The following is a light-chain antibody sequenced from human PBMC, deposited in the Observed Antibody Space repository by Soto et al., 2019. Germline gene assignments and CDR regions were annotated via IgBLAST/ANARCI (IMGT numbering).Light chain of an antibody. V-gene: IGLV2-8*01. CDR1: SSDVGSYNF. J-gene: IGLJ1*01. Sequence: QSALTQPPSASGSPGQSVTISCTGTSSDVGSYNFVSWYQQYPGKAPKLMIYEVTKRPSGVPDRFSGSKSGNTASLTVSGLQAEVEADYYCSSFAASNTHVFGTGTKLTVL. CDR3: SSFAASNTHV. CDR2: EVT.